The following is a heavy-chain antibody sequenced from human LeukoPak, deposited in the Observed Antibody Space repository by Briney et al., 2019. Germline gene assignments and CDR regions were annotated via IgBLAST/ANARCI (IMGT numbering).Heavy chain of an antibody. Sequence: PGGSLRLSCAASGFTFDDYSMSWGRHGPRKGLEWVSGINWNGGGTGYADSVKGRFTISRDNAKNSLYLQMNSLRAEDTALYYCARDPSLAAARRWYDYWGQGTLVTVSS. CDR1: GFTFDDYS. J-gene: IGHJ4*02. D-gene: IGHD6-13*01. CDR3: ARDPSLAAARRWYDY. V-gene: IGHV3-20*04. CDR2: INWNGGGT.